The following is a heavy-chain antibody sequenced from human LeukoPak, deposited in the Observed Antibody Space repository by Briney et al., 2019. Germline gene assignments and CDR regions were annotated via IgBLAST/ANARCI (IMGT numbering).Heavy chain of an antibody. J-gene: IGHJ4*02. CDR2: INHSGST. Sequence: SETLSFTCAVYGGSFSGYYWSWIRQPPGKGLEWIGEINHSGSTNYNPSLKSRVTISVDTSKNQFSLKLSSVTAADTAVYYCARAGKLKDESGNSNHLFDYWGQGTLVTVSS. V-gene: IGHV4-34*01. CDR3: ARAGKLKDESGNSNHLFDY. D-gene: IGHD4-23*01. CDR1: GGSFSGYY.